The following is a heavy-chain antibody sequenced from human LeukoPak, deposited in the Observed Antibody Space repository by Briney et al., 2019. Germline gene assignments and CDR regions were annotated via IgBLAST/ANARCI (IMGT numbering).Heavy chain of an antibody. D-gene: IGHD2-15*01. CDR3: ERDLNHRYCSGGSCSIFDY. Sequence: GSLRLSCAASGFTFSSYSMNWVRQAPGKGLEWVSSINSSSNYIYYADSVKGPFTIPRDNAKKSLYLQVNSLRAEETAVYSCERDLNHRYCSGGSCSIFDYWGQGTLVTVSS. CDR2: INSSSNYI. J-gene: IGHJ4*02. V-gene: IGHV3-21*01. CDR1: GFTFSSYS.